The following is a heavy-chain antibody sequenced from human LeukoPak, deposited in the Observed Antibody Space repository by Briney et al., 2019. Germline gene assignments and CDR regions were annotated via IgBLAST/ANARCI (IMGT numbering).Heavy chain of an antibody. Sequence: GASVKVSCTASGYTFTDYYMHWVRLAPGEGLEWMGWINPNSGGTNYVQKFQGWVTMTRDTSINTAYMELSRLTSDDTAVYYCARANFLYCSSTSCLFDYWGQGTLVTVSS. CDR2: INPNSGGT. D-gene: IGHD2-2*01. CDR1: GYTFTDYY. V-gene: IGHV1-2*04. CDR3: ARANFLYCSSTSCLFDY. J-gene: IGHJ4*02.